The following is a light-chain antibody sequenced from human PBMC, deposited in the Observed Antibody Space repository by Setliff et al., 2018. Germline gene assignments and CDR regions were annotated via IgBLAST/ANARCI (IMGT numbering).Light chain of an antibody. Sequence: SALAQPRSVSGSPGQSVTISCTGTSSDVGGYNYVSWYQQHPGKAPKVMIYDVSKRPSGVPDRFSGSKSGNTASLTISGLQAEDEAEYYCCSYAGSYTYVFGTGTKAPS. CDR2: DVS. V-gene: IGLV2-11*01. J-gene: IGLJ1*01. CDR3: CSYAGSYTYV. CDR1: SSDVGGYNY.